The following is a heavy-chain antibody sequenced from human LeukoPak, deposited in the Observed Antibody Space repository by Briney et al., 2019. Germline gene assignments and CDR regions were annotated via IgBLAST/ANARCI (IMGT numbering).Heavy chain of an antibody. CDR3: ARDAMGWSGFDY. D-gene: IGHD3-3*01. V-gene: IGHV4-4*07. Sequence: PSEALSLTCSVSGGSISSYYWSWIRQPAGKGREWIGRIYTTGNTDYNPSLKSRVTMSVDTSKNQFSLNLSSVTAADTAVYYCARDAMGWSGFDYWGQGTLVTVSS. CDR2: IYTTGNT. CDR1: GGSISSYY. J-gene: IGHJ4*02.